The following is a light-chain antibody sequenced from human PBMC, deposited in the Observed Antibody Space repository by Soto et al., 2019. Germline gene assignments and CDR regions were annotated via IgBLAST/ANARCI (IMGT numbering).Light chain of an antibody. J-gene: IGKJ2*01. CDR3: QQYNNWPRT. CDR1: QSVRSN. CDR2: GAS. Sequence: EIVMTQSPATLSVSPGERATVSCRASQSVRSNLAWYQQKPGQAPRLLIYGASTRATGIPARFSGSGSGTEFTLTICSLKSEDFAVYYCQQYNNWPRTFGQGTKLEIK. V-gene: IGKV3-15*01.